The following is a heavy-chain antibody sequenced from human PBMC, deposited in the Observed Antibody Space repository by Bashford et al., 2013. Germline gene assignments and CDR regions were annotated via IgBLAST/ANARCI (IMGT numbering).Heavy chain of an antibody. CDR2: INHSGST. D-gene: IGHD6-13*01. J-gene: IGHJ6*02. CDR1: GGSFSGYY. Sequence: SETLSLTCAVYGGSFSGYYWSWIRQPPGKGLEWIGEINHSGSTNYNPSLKSRVTISVDTSKNQFSLKLSSVTAADTAVYYCARSSLIAAEKLGAYGMDVVGPRDHGHRLL. V-gene: IGHV4-34*01. CDR3: ARSSLIAAEKLGAYGMDV.